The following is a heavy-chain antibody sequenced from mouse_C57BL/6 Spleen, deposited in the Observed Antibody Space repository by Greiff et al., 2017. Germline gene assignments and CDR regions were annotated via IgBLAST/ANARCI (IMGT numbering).Heavy chain of an antibody. CDR2: INPNYGTT. CDR3: ARDAYYSNVRGLAY. CDR1: GYSFTDYN. V-gene: IGHV1-39*01. D-gene: IGHD2-5*01. J-gene: IGHJ3*01. Sequence: EVQLQQSGPELVKPGASVKISCKASGYSFTDYNMNWVKQSNGKSLEWIGVINPNYGTTSYNQKFKGKATLTVDQSSSTVYMELNSLTSEDSAVYYCARDAYYSNVRGLAYWGQGTLVTVSA.